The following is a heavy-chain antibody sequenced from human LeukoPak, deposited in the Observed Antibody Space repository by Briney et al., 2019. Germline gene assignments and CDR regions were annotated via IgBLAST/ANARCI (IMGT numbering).Heavy chain of an antibody. Sequence: SETLSLTCTVSGDSISSYYWTWIRQPPGKGLEWIGYIYYSGSTNYNPSLKSRVTISVDTSKNQFSLKLSSVTAADTAVYYCARGDSYSSGWYGLMGYWGQGTLVTVSS. J-gene: IGHJ4*02. D-gene: IGHD6-19*01. CDR3: ARGDSYSSGWYGLMGY. CDR2: IYYSGST. CDR1: GDSISSYY. V-gene: IGHV4-59*08.